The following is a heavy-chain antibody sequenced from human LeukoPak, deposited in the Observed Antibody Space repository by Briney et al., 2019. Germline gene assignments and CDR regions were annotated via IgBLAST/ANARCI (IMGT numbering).Heavy chain of an antibody. CDR3: AKDRGYYDSSGYWMDV. Sequence: GGSLRLSCTASGLSLNNYAMSWVRQVPGKGLEWVSASSSSDDGKWYAESVRGRFTISRDNSKNTLYLQMNSLRAEDTAVYYCAKDRGYYDSSGYWMDVWGKGTTVTISS. CDR1: GLSLNNYA. V-gene: IGHV3-23*01. J-gene: IGHJ6*04. CDR2: SSSSDDGK. D-gene: IGHD3-22*01.